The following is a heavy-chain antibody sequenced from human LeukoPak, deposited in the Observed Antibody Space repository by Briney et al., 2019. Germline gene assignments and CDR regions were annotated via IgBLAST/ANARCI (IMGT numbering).Heavy chain of an antibody. CDR1: GYGFTSYW. V-gene: IGHV5-51*01. CDR3: ARRKYGSGSRYFDY. J-gene: IGHJ4*02. CDR2: IYPGDSDT. Sequence: GESLKISCKASGYGFTSYWIVWVRQMPGKGLEWMGIIYPGDSDTRYSPSFQGQVTISADKSISTAYLQWSSLKASDTAMYYCARRKYGSGSRYFDYWGQGTLVTVSS. D-gene: IGHD3-10*01.